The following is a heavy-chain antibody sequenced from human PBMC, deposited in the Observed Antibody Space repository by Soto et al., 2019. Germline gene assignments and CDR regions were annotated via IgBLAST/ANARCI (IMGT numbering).Heavy chain of an antibody. J-gene: IGHJ4*02. CDR1: GTSVSSNSNH. Sequence: PSETLSLTCTVSGTSVSSNSNHWSWVRQPPGKGLEWIGYIYYDGTTNYNPSLKNRVTISLDTSKNQFSLKVTSVTAVDTAVYYCARRVGATPPREWGQGTPVTVSS. CDR3: ARRVGATPPRE. D-gene: IGHD1-26*01. CDR2: IYYDGTT. V-gene: IGHV4-61*01.